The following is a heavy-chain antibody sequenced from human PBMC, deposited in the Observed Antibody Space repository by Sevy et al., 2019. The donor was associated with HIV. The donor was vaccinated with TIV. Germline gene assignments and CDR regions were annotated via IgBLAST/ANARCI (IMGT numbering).Heavy chain of an antibody. V-gene: IGHV1-3*01. CDR3: ASLWSYYDYGMDV. CDR1: GYTFTSYA. CDR2: INAGNGNT. Sequence: GESLKISCKASGYTFTSYAMHWVRQAPGQRLEWLGWINAGNGNTKYSQKFQGRFTITRYTSAGTAYMELSSLRSEDTAVYYCASLWSYYDYGMDVWGQGTTVTVSS. J-gene: IGHJ6*02. D-gene: IGHD2-8*02.